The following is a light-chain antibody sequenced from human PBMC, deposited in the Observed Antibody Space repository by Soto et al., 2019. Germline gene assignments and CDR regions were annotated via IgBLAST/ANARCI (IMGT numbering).Light chain of an antibody. Sequence: PGERATLSCRASQSVGSYLAWYQQKPGQAPRPLIYDASNRATGIPARFSGSGSGTDFTLTISSLEPEDFAAYYCQQRSNWPTITFGQGTRLEI. CDR2: DAS. V-gene: IGKV3-11*01. J-gene: IGKJ5*01. CDR1: QSVGSY. CDR3: QQRSNWPTIT.